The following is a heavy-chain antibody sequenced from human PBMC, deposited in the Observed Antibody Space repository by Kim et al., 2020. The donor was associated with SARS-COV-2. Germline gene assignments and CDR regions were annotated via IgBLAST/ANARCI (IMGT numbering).Heavy chain of an antibody. D-gene: IGHD6-19*01. Sequence: PTYAQGFTGRFVFSLDTSVSTAYLQISSLKAEDTAVYYCARVGSSGWYDYWGQGTLVTVSS. CDR2: P. CDR3: ARVGSSGWYDY. J-gene: IGHJ4*02. V-gene: IGHV7-4-1*02.